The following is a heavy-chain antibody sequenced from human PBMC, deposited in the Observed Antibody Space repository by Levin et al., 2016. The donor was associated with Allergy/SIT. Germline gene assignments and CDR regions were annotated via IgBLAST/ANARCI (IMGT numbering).Heavy chain of an antibody. Sequence: GSLRLSCVASGFNFNFFAMNWVRQAPGKGLEWVSTISDSGFGTFVAGSVKGRFTISRDNSKNTLYLEMHSLRAEDTAIYYCAKALVTAKGPGGFDFWGQGTMVTVSS. CDR3: AKALVTAKGPGGFDF. J-gene: IGHJ3*01. D-gene: IGHD2-8*02. V-gene: IGHV3-23*01. CDR1: GFNFNFFA. CDR2: ISDSGFGT.